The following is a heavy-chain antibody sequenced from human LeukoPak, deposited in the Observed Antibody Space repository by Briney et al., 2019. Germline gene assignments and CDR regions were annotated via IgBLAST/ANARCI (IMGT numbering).Heavy chain of an antibody. J-gene: IGHJ5*02. D-gene: IGHD3-3*01. CDR1: GFTFSSYS. Sequence: GGSLRLSCAASGFTFSSYSMNWVRQAPGKGLEWVSSISSSSSYIYYADSVKGRFTISRDNAKNSLYLQMNSLRAEDTAVYYCARDRGGVDYDFWSGSNWFDPWGQGTLVTVSS. V-gene: IGHV3-21*01. CDR3: ARDRGGVDYDFWSGSNWFDP. CDR2: ISSSSSYI.